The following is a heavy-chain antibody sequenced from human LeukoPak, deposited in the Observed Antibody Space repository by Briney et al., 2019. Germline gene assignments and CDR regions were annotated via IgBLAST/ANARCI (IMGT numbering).Heavy chain of an antibody. D-gene: IGHD5-12*01. CDR1: GYTFTSYD. V-gene: IGHV1-8*01. J-gene: IGHJ3*02. CDR3: ARGGSLVADDAFDI. CDR2: MNPNSGNT. Sequence: ASVKVSCKASGYTFTSYDINWVRQATGQGLEWMGWMNPNSGNTGYAQKFQGRVTMTRNTSISTAYMELSSLRSEDTAVYYCARGGSLVADDAFDIWGQGTMVTVSS.